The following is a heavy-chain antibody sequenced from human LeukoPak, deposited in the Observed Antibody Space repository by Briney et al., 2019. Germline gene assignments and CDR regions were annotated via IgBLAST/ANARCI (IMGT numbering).Heavy chain of an antibody. CDR2: INPANGYT. D-gene: IGHD5-24*01. Sequence: GASVKASSKPSGNPLTTYAMNWGAQAPGQTIQWLAWINPANGYTRYSQHFQDRVTVSSDTSADTAYMELSSLRSEDKAIYYCAIRDGHTDHWGQGTLVTVSS. CDR3: AIRDGHTDH. J-gene: IGHJ4*02. CDR1: GNPLTTYA. V-gene: IGHV1-3*03.